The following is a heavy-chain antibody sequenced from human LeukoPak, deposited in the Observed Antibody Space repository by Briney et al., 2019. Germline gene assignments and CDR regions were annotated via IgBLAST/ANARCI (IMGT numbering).Heavy chain of an antibody. Sequence: GESLKISCKGSGYSFTSYWIGWVRQMPGKGLEWMGIIYPGDSDTRYSPSFQGQVTISADKSISTAYLQWSSLKASDTAMYYCARQSSSSGPYYYGMDVWGQGTTVTVSS. CDR2: IYPGDSDT. D-gene: IGHD6-13*01. J-gene: IGHJ6*02. CDR3: ARQSSSSGPYYYGMDV. CDR1: GYSFTSYW. V-gene: IGHV5-51*01.